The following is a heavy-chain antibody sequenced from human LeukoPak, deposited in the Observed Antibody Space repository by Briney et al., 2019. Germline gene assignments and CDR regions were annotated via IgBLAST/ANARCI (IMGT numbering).Heavy chain of an antibody. V-gene: IGHV4-39*01. D-gene: IGHD4-23*01. J-gene: IGHJ4*02. CDR1: GGSLTSSNYL. Sequence: PSETLSLTCSVSGGSLTSSNYLWGWVRQPPGKGLEWIGTTSSRGRGDYNPSLKTRVTMSVDTSESQFSLKLTSVTAADTAVYYCARHYGGNYRLDYWGRGILVTVSS. CDR3: ARHYGGNYRLDY. CDR2: TSSRGRG.